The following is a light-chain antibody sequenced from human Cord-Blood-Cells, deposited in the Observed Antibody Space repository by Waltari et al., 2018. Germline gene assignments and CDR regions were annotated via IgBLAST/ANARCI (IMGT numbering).Light chain of an antibody. J-gene: IGKJ2*01. Sequence: EIVMTHSPATLSASPGERATLTCRASLSVSSNLAWSQQKPGQAPRLLIYGASTRATGIPARFSGSGSGTEFTLTIRSLQSEDFAVYYCQQYNNWPPYTFGQGTKLEIK. CDR3: QQYNNWPPYT. CDR1: LSVSSN. CDR2: GAS. V-gene: IGKV3-15*01.